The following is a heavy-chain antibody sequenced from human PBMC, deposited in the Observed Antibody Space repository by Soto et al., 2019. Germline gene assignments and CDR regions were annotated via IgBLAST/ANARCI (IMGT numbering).Heavy chain of an antibody. V-gene: IGHV5-51*01. CDR2: IFPSHSDT. D-gene: IGHD2-21*01. CDR1: GYNFDTSW. J-gene: IGHJ5*02. Sequence: GESLKISCKVSGYNFDTSWIGWVRQMPGKGLEWMWIIFPSHSDTRYSPSFQGQVTLSVDKSISTAFLQWSSLRASDTAIYYCASYHVVIDEINWFDPWGRGTQVTVSS. CDR3: ASYHVVIDEINWFDP.